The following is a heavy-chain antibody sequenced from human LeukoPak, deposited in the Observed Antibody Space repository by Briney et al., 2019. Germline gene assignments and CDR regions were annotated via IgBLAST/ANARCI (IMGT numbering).Heavy chain of an antibody. Sequence: ASVKVSRKASGYAFSRIIISWVRQAPGQGLEWMGWISLYNGNTNYAQKFQGSVTMTRDTSTTTVSMELRSLRSDDTAVYYCASPSSSYHDAFDIWGQGTMVTVSS. CDR3: ASPSSSYHDAFDI. CDR2: ISLYNGNT. V-gene: IGHV1-18*01. CDR1: GYAFSRII. D-gene: IGHD6-13*01. J-gene: IGHJ3*02.